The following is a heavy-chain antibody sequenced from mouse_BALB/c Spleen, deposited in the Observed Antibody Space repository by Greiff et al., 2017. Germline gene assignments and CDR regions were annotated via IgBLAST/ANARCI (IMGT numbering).Heavy chain of an antibody. V-gene: IGHV1-4*01. J-gene: IGHJ3*01. CDR1: GYTFTSYW. D-gene: IGHD1-1*01. CDR3: ARSRDYGTLFAD. CDR2: INPSTGST. Sequence: QVPLTESGAELATPGASVKMSCKASGYTFTSYWMHWVKQRPGQCLEWIGSINPSTGSTEYNQKFKDKATLTADKSSSTAYMQLSSLTSEDSAVYYCARSRDYGTLFADWGQGTRGTGAA.